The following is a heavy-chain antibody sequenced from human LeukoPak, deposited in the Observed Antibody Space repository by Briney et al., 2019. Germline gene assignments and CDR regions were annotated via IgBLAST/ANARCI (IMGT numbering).Heavy chain of an antibody. CDR2: ISAYNGNT. J-gene: IGHJ6*03. Sequence: ASVKVSCKASGYTFTSYGISWVRQAPGQGLEWMGWISAYNGNTNYAQKLQGRVTMTTDTSTSTAYMELRSLRSDDTAVYYCARDKGIWFGELLLMDVWGKGTTVTVSS. V-gene: IGHV1-18*01. CDR1: GYTFTSYG. CDR3: ARDKGIWFGELLLMDV. D-gene: IGHD3-10*01.